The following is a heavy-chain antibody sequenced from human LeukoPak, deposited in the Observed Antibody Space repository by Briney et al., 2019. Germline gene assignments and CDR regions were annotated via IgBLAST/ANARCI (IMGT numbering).Heavy chain of an antibody. D-gene: IGHD6-13*01. CDR3: ARASIAAAGVDY. Sequence: GGSLRLSCAASVFTFSSYSMNWVRQAPGKGLEWVSSISSSSSYIYYADSVKGRFTISRDNAKNSLYLQMNSLRAEDTAVYYCARASIAAAGVDYWGQGTLVTVSS. J-gene: IGHJ4*02. V-gene: IGHV3-21*01. CDR2: ISSSSSYI. CDR1: VFTFSSYS.